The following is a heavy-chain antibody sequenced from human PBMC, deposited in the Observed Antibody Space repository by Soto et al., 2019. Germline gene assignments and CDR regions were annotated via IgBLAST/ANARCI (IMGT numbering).Heavy chain of an antibody. D-gene: IGHD2-21*02. V-gene: IGHV3-23*01. CDR2: ISGNGDST. J-gene: IGHJ6*02. CDR3: TTGVTSPVMAV. Sequence: PGKGLEWVSGISGNGDSTYYADSVKGRFTISRDNSKNTLYLQMNSLKTEDSVVYYCTTGVTSPVMAVRGQGTTVTVSS.